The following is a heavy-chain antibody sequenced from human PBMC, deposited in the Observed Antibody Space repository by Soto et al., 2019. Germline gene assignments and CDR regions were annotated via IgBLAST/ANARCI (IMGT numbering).Heavy chain of an antibody. CDR1: GGSISSSSYY. D-gene: IGHD6-13*01. CDR2: IYYSGST. CDR3: SIAAADFNWFDP. J-gene: IGHJ5*02. V-gene: IGHV4-39*01. Sequence: SETLSLTCTVSGGSISSSSYYWGWIRQPPGKGLEWIGSIYYSGSTYYNPSLKSRVTISVDTSKNQFSLKLSSVTAADTAVYYCSIAAADFNWFDPWGQGTLVTVSS.